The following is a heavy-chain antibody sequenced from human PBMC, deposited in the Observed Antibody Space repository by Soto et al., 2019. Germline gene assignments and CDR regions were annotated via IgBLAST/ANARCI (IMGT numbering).Heavy chain of an antibody. CDR3: ATYGDYGAYYFGY. D-gene: IGHD4-17*01. CDR1: GFTFSSYA. CDR2: ISYDGSNK. J-gene: IGHJ4*02. V-gene: IGHV3-30-3*01. Sequence: QVQLVESGGGVVQPGRSLRLSCAASGFTFSSYAMHWVRQAPGKGLEWVAVISYDGSNKYYADSVKGRFTISRDNSKNTLYLQMNSLRAEDTAVYYCATYGDYGAYYFGYWGQGTLVTVSS.